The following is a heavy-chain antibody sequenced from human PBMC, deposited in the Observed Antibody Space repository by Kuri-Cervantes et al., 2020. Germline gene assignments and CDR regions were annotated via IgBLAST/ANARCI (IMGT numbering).Heavy chain of an antibody. D-gene: IGHD1-26*01. CDR1: GFTFSSYG. CDR2: ISSSSSYI. J-gene: IGHJ6*03. CDR3: ARSIVGANNYYYYMDV. Sequence: GESLKISCAASGFTFSSYGMHWVRQAPGKGLEWVSSISSSSSYIYYADSVKGRFTISRDNAKNSLYLQMNSLRAEDTAVYYCARSIVGANNYYYYMDVWGKGTTVTVSS. V-gene: IGHV3-21*03.